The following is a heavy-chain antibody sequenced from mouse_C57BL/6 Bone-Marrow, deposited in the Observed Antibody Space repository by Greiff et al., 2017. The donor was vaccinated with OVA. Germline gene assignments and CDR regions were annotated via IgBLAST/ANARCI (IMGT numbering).Heavy chain of an antibody. D-gene: IGHD1-1*01. Sequence: QVQLQQPGAELVRPGSSVKLSCKASGYTFTSYWMHWVKQRPIQGLEWIGNIDPSDSETHYNQKFKDKATLTVDKSSSTAYMQLSSLTSEDSAVYYCARWGHYYGSPWYFDVWGTGTTVTVSS. CDR3: ARWGHYYGSPWYFDV. CDR2: IDPSDSET. CDR1: GYTFTSYW. J-gene: IGHJ1*03. V-gene: IGHV1-52*01.